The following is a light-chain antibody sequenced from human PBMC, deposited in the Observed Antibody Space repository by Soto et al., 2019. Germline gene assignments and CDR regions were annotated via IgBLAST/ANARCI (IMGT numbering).Light chain of an antibody. CDR1: QNVSTY. V-gene: IGKV3-11*01. CDR3: QQRTNWLT. Sequence: EIVLTQSPATLSLSPGERVTLSCRASQNVSTYLAWYQQKPGQAPRLLIYDASDRATGIPARFSGSGSGTDFTLTISSPEPEDSAVYYCQQRTNWLTFGPGTQVDIK. J-gene: IGKJ3*01. CDR2: DAS.